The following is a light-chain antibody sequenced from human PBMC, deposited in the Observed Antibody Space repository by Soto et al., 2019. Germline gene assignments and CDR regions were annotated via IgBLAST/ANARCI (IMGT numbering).Light chain of an antibody. CDR3: QQYNNWPTWT. J-gene: IGKJ1*01. V-gene: IGKV3-15*01. Sequence: EIVMTQSPATLSVSPGERATLSCRASQGVSSNLAWYQQRPGQAPMLLMYGASTRATGIPARFSGSGSGTEFTLTISSLQSEDFAIYYCQQYNNWPTWTFGQGTKVDIK. CDR1: QGVSSN. CDR2: GAS.